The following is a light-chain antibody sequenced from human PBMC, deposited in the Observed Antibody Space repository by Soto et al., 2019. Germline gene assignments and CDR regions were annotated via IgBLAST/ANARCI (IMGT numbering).Light chain of an antibody. V-gene: IGKV3-15*01. CDR2: DAS. Sequence: EIVMTQSPGTLSVSPGERATFSCRASQSVSTSLAWYQQKPGQAPRLLIYDASTRATGIPARFSGSGSGTEVTLTISSLQSEDFAVYYCQQYKNWPPLTFGGGTKVEIK. CDR3: QQYKNWPPLT. CDR1: QSVSTS. J-gene: IGKJ4*01.